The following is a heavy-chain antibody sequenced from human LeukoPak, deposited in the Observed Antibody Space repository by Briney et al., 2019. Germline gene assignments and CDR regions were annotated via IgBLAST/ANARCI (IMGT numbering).Heavy chain of an antibody. Sequence: ASVPVSCKASGYTFTGYYMHWVRQAPGQGLEWMGWINANSGGTDYAQKFQDRVTMTRDTSISTAYMELSRLRSDDTAVYYCARDGHGGNSFDYWGQGTLVTLSS. CDR3: ARDGHGGNSFDY. CDR2: INANSGGT. D-gene: IGHD4-23*01. V-gene: IGHV1-2*02. CDR1: GYTFTGYY. J-gene: IGHJ4*02.